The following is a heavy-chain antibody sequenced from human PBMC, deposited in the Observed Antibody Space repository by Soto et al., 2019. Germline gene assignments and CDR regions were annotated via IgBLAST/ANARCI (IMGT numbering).Heavy chain of an antibody. J-gene: IGHJ4*02. CDR2: ISSSSSYI. Sequence: GSLRLSCAASGFTFSSYSMNWVRQAPGKGLEWVSSISSSSSYIYYADSVKGRFTISRDNAKNSLYLQMNSLRAEDTAVYYCARDPHYYDSSGYYDYWRQGTLVTVSS. D-gene: IGHD3-22*01. CDR1: GFTFSSYS. CDR3: ARDPHYYDSSGYYDY. V-gene: IGHV3-21*01.